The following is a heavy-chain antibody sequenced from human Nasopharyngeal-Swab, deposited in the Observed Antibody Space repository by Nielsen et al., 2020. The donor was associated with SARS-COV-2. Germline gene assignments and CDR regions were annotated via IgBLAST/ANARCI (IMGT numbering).Heavy chain of an antibody. CDR2: IYYNGRT. V-gene: IGHV4-59*08. D-gene: IGHD2/OR15-2a*01. CDR1: GDSMITNS. CDR3: ARQNVLKHLEWTSTFYSYRIDV. J-gene: IGHJ6*03. Sequence: SETLSLTCTVSGDSMITNSWIWIRQPPGKGLEWIGYIYYNGRTNYTPSLKSRVTVSLDTSRNQFSLKPDSVTAADTATYYCARQNVLKHLEWTSTFYSYRIDVWGKGTTVTVSS.